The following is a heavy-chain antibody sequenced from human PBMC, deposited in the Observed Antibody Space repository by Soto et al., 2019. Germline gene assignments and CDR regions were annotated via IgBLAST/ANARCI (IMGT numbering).Heavy chain of an antibody. CDR1: GFIFSNYV. CDR3: AKRPRALLTFDY. V-gene: IGHV3-23*04. J-gene: IGHJ4*02. Sequence: VQLVDSGGGLVQPGGSLRLSCAASGFIFSNYVMSWVRQAPGKGLEWVSSISDSGGTSYYAGSVKGRFTISRDNSKNTLYLQMNSLRAEDTAIYYCAKRPRALLTFDYWGQGTLVTVSS. CDR2: ISDSGGTS. D-gene: IGHD1-26*01.